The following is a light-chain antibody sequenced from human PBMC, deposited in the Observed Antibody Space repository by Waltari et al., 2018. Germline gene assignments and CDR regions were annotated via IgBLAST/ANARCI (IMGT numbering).Light chain of an antibody. CDR2: AAS. J-gene: IGKJ2*01. Sequence: DIKLTQSPSFLSASVGDRVTITCRASQDINNYLAWYQQKPGKAPKLLIYAASSLQSGVPSRFSGSGSETEFSLTISSLQPEDFATYYCQQLNSYPYTFGQGTKLEIK. CDR1: QDINNY. CDR3: QQLNSYPYT. V-gene: IGKV1-9*01.